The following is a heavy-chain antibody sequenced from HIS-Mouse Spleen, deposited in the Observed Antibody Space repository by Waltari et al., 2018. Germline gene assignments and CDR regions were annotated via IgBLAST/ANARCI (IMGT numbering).Heavy chain of an antibody. V-gene: IGHV3-30-3*01. Sequence: QVQLVESGGGGVQPGRSLRLSCAASGFTFSSYAIHWVRQAPGKGLEWVEVISYDGSNKYYADSVKGRFTISRDNSKNTLYLQMNSLRAEDTAVYYCAREYSSSWYYYYGMDVWGQGTTVTVSS. J-gene: IGHJ6*02. CDR1: GFTFSSYA. CDR3: AREYSSSWYYYYGMDV. D-gene: IGHD6-13*01. CDR2: ISYDGSNK.